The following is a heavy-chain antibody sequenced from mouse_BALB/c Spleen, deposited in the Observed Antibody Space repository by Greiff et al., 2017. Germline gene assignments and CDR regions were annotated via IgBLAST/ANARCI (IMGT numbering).Heavy chain of an antibody. Sequence: EVKVVESGGGLVQPGGSLRLSCATSGFTFTDYYMSWVRQPPGKALEWLGFIRNKANGYTTEYSASVKGRFTISRDNSQSILYLQMNTLRAEDSATYYCARVYYGSSYGGAMDYWGQGTSVTVSS. V-gene: IGHV7-3*02. CDR3: ARVYYGSSYGGAMDY. CDR1: GFTFTDYY. CDR2: IRNKANGYTT. D-gene: IGHD1-1*01. J-gene: IGHJ4*01.